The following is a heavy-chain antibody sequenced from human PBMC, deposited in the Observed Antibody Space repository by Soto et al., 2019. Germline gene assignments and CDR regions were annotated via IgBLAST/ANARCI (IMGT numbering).Heavy chain of an antibody. CDR3: GRGPTRNLFYP. CDR1: GGSISSGGYS. J-gene: IGHJ5*02. V-gene: IGHV4-30-2*01. Sequence: SETLSLTCAVSGGSISSGGYSWSWIRQPPGKGLEWIGYIYHSGSTYYNPSLKSRVTISVDRSKNQFSLKLSSVTAADTAVDYCGRGPTRNLFYPCGKRTLVIGSS. CDR2: IYHSGST.